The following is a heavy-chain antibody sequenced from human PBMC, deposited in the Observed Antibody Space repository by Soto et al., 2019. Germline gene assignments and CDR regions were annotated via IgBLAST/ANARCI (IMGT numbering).Heavy chain of an antibody. CDR2: ISWSSGSR. CDR1: GFTFDDFA. V-gene: IGHV3-9*01. D-gene: IGHD1-1*01. Sequence: LRLSCAASGFTFDDFAMHWVRQPPGKGLEWVSGISWSSGSRVYADSVKGRFTISRDNAKNSLYLQMNSLRVEDTAFYYCARDWATTDTIRAPPDFWGQGTLVTVSS. CDR3: ARDWATTDTIRAPPDF. J-gene: IGHJ4*02.